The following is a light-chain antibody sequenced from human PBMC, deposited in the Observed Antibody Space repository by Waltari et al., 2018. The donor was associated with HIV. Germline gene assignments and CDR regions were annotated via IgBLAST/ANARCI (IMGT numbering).Light chain of an antibody. V-gene: IGLV2-14*01. CDR2: EVS. Sequence: QSALTQPASVSGSPGQSITISCTGTSSDVGRYNYVSWYQQHPGKAPKLIIYEVSNRPSGVSNRFSASKSGNTASLTISGLQAEDEADYYCSSYTSSSRVVFGGGTKLTVL. CDR1: SSDVGRYNY. CDR3: SSYTSSSRVV. J-gene: IGLJ2*01.